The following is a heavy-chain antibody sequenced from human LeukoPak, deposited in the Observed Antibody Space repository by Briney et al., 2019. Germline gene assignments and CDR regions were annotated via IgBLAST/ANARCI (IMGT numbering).Heavy chain of an antibody. D-gene: IGHD6-19*01. CDR3: ARDPHEFSSGWSQFHY. Sequence: GASVKVSCKASGYTFTSYGISWVRQAPGQGLEWMGWISAYNGNTNYAQKLQGRVTMTTDTSTNTAYMELRSLRSDDTAVFYCARDPHEFSSGWSQFHYWGQGTLVTVSS. CDR2: ISAYNGNT. V-gene: IGHV1-18*01. J-gene: IGHJ4*02. CDR1: GYTFTSYG.